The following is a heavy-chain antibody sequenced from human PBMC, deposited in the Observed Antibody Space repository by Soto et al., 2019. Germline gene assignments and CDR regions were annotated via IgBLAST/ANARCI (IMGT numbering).Heavy chain of an antibody. Sequence: QVQLVQSGAEVKKPGSSVKVSCKASGGTFSSYAISWVRQAPGQGLAWMGGVIPILGTANYAQKFQGRVTIPEDESTSTAYMELSSLRSEDTAVYYCARGHQYYYDSSGSTKLNVYWIQHWGQGTLVTVSS. CDR2: VIPILGTA. CDR1: GGTFSSYA. V-gene: IGHV1-69*01. CDR3: ARGHQYYYDSSGSTKLNVYWIQH. J-gene: IGHJ1*01. D-gene: IGHD3-22*01.